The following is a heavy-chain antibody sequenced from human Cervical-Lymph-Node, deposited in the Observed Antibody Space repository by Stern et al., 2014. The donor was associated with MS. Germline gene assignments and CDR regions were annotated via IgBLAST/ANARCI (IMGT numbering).Heavy chain of an antibody. CDR1: GYTFTSNY. Sequence: VQLVESGAEVRKPGASVKVSCKASGYTFTSNYMHLVRQPPGQGLEWMGIINPSGGSTSYAQKFQGRLTMTRDTSTSTVYMELSSLRSEDTAVYYCAGGHTFDNWGQGTLVTVSS. J-gene: IGHJ4*02. V-gene: IGHV1-46*01. CDR3: AGGHTFDN. CDR2: INPSGGST.